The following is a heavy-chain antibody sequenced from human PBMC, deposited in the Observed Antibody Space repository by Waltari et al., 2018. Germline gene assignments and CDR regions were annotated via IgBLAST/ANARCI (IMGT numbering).Heavy chain of an antibody. V-gene: IGHV4-39*07. Sequence: QLQLQESGPGLVKPSETLSLTCTVSGGSISSSSYYWGWIRQPPGKGLEWIGSIYYSASTSYNPALKSRVTISVDTSKNQFSLKLSSVTASDTAVYYCARDQGHYYCSGSTLGYWGQGTLVTVSS. CDR3: ARDQGHYYCSGSTLGY. D-gene: IGHD3-10*01. J-gene: IGHJ4*02. CDR1: GGSISSSSYY. CDR2: IYYSAST.